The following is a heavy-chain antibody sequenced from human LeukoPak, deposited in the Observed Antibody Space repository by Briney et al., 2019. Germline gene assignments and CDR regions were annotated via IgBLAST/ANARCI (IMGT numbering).Heavy chain of an antibody. Sequence: GGSLRLSCAASGFTFRSYSMNWVRQAPGKGLEWVAFIRYDGSNKYYADSVKGRFTISRDNAKNSLYLEMSSLRAEDTAVYYCAREAFIGVVDYWGQGTLVTVSS. CDR3: AREAFIGVVDY. J-gene: IGHJ4*02. CDR1: GFTFRSYS. D-gene: IGHD3-3*01. CDR2: IRYDGSNK. V-gene: IGHV3-30*02.